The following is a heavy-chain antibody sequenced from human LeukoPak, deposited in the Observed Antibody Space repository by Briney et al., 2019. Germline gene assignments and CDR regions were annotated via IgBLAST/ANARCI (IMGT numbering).Heavy chain of an antibody. CDR3: AGRRGSTYYYYMDV. D-gene: IGHD2-2*01. J-gene: IGHJ6*03. V-gene: IGHV1-18*01. CDR1: GYTFTSYG. Sequence: ASVKVSCKASGYTFTSYGISWVRQAPGQGLEWMGWISAYNGNTNYAQKLQGRVTITTDESTSTAYMELSSLRSEDTAVYYCAGRRGSTYYYYMDVWGKGTTVTVSS. CDR2: ISAYNGNT.